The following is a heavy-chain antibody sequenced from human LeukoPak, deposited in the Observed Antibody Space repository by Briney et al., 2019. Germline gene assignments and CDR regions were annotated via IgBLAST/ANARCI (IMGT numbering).Heavy chain of an antibody. V-gene: IGHV4-34*01. CDR3: ARGRGGFGELDRAESGSTYFDY. Sequence: SETLSLTCAVYGGSFSGYYWSWIRQPPGKGLEWIGEINHSGSTNYNPSLKSRVTISVDTSKNQFSLKLSSVTAADTAVYYCARGRGGFGELDRAESGSTYFDYWGQGTLVTVSS. CDR1: GGSFSGYY. CDR2: INHSGST. J-gene: IGHJ4*02. D-gene: IGHD3-10*01.